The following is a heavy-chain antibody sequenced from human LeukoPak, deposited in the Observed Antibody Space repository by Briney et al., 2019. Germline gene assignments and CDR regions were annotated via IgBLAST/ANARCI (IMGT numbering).Heavy chain of an antibody. Sequence: ASVKVSCKASGGTFSSYAISWVRQAPGQGLEWMGGIIPIFGTANYAQKFQGRVTITADESTSTAYMELSSLRSEDTAVYYCARDSYDSSGYYPSYYYYGMDVWGQGTTVTVSS. J-gene: IGHJ6*02. CDR2: IIPIFGTA. CDR1: GGTFSSYA. D-gene: IGHD3-22*01. V-gene: IGHV1-69*13. CDR3: ARDSYDSSGYYPSYYYYGMDV.